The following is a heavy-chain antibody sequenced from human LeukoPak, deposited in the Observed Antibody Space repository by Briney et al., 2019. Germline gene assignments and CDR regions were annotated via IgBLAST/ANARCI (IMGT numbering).Heavy chain of an antibody. D-gene: IGHD6-19*01. Sequence: PSETLSLTCTVSGGSISGYYWSWIRQPPGKGLEWIGYIYYSGSTNYNPSLESRVTISVDTSKNQFSLKLSSVTAADTAVYYCARLTAVAGSGWFDPWGQGTLVTVSS. CDR1: GGSISGYY. V-gene: IGHV4-59*08. CDR3: ARLTAVAGSGWFDP. J-gene: IGHJ5*02. CDR2: IYYSGST.